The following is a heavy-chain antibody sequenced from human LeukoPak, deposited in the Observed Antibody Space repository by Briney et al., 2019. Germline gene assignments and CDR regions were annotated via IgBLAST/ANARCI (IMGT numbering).Heavy chain of an antibody. CDR3: ARLIGYSSGWYGSRFDY. Sequence: GGSLRLSCAASGFTFSSYWMSWVRQAPGKGLEWVANIKQDGSEKYYVDSVKGRFTISRDNAKNSLYLQMNSLRAEDTAVYYCARLIGYSSGWYGSRFDYWGQGTLVTVSS. J-gene: IGHJ4*02. V-gene: IGHV3-7*03. CDR1: GFTFSSYW. D-gene: IGHD6-19*01. CDR2: IKQDGSEK.